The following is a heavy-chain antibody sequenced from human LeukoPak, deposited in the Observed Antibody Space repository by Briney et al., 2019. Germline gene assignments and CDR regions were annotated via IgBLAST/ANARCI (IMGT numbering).Heavy chain of an antibody. D-gene: IGHD3-22*01. Sequence: GGSLRLSCAASGFTLSSYAMGWVRQAPGKGLEWVSYISSSSSTIYYADSVKGRFTISRDNAKNSLYLQMNSLRAEDTAVYYCARIYDNSGYPYDAFDIWGQGTMVTVSS. CDR1: GFTLSSYA. V-gene: IGHV3-48*01. CDR3: ARIYDNSGYPYDAFDI. CDR2: ISSSSSTI. J-gene: IGHJ3*02.